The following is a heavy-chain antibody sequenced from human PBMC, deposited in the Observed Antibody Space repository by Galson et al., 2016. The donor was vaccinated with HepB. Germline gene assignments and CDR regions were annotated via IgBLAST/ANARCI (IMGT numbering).Heavy chain of an antibody. Sequence: SLRLSCAASGFIFSSYAMHWVRQAPGKGLEWVANIEKDGSEENYVDSVKGRFTISRDNAKNSAYLQMNNVRAEDTAIYYCVAGAGWLPDYWGQGTLVSVSS. CDR3: VAGAGWLPDY. CDR2: IEKDGSEE. D-gene: IGHD6-19*01. J-gene: IGHJ4*02. V-gene: IGHV3-7*03. CDR1: GFIFSSYA.